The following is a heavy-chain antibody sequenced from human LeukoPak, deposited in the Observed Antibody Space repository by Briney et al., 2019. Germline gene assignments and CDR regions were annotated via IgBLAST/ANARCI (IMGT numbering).Heavy chain of an antibody. CDR3: AKDTTGTLDY. V-gene: IGHV3-21*01. CDR1: GFTFSSSG. Sequence: GGSLRLSCAASGFTFSSSGMNWVRQAPGKGLEWVSSISSTGNYIYYTESMKGRFTISRDNSKNTLYLQMNSLRAEDTAVYYCAKDTTGTLDYWGQGTLVTVSS. CDR2: ISSTGNYI. D-gene: IGHD1-1*01. J-gene: IGHJ4*02.